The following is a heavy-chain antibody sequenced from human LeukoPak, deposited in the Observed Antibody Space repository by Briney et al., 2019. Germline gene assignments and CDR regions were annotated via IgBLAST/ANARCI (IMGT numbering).Heavy chain of an antibody. D-gene: IGHD6-13*01. CDR3: AKGIYSSSWPPSFDY. CDR2: ISHDGINQ. Sequence: PGGSLRLSCAASGFTFSSYAVHWVRQAPGKGLEWVAVISHDGINQFYADSVKGRFTISRDNSKSTVYLQMNSLRAEDTAVYYCAKGIYSSSWPPSFDYWGQGTLVTVSS. J-gene: IGHJ4*02. CDR1: GFTFSSYA. V-gene: IGHV3-30-3*01.